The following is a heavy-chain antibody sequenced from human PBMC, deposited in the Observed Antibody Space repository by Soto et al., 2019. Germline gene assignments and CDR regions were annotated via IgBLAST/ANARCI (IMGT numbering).Heavy chain of an antibody. D-gene: IGHD3-3*01. V-gene: IGHV1-3*01. Sequence: ASVKVSCKASGYTFTSYAMHWVRQAPGQRLEWMGWINADNGNTKYSQKFQGRVTMTTDTSTSTAYMELRSLRSDDTAVYYCARDRAYDFWSGYGGSWFDPWGQGTQVTVSS. CDR2: INADNGNT. J-gene: IGHJ5*02. CDR3: ARDRAYDFWSGYGGSWFDP. CDR1: GYTFTSYA.